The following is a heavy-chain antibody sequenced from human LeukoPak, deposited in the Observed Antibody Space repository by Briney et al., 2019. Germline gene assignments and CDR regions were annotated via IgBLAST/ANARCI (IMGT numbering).Heavy chain of an antibody. D-gene: IGHD3-22*01. CDR1: GGTFSSYA. V-gene: IGHV1-69*05. CDR3: NYYDSSGYDPVDY. CDR2: IIPIFGTA. J-gene: IGHJ4*02. Sequence: SVKVSCKASGGTFSSYAISWVRQAPGQGPEWMGGIIPIFGTANYAQKFQGRVTITTDESTSTAYMELSSLRSEDAAVYYCNYYDSSGYDPVDYWGQGTLVTVSS.